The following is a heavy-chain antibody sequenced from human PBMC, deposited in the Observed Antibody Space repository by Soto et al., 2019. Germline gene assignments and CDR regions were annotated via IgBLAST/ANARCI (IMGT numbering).Heavy chain of an antibody. J-gene: IGHJ6*02. D-gene: IGHD2-21*02. CDR1: GYTFTGYY. CDR3: ARSTKYCGGDCYSLSNYYYYGMDV. Sequence: GASVKVSCKASGYTFTGYYMHWVRQAPGQGLEWMGWINPNSGGTSYAQKFQGWVTMTRDTSISTAYMELSRLRPDDTAVYYCARSTKYCGGDCYSLSNYYYYGMDVWGQGTTVTVSS. V-gene: IGHV1-2*04. CDR2: INPNSGGT.